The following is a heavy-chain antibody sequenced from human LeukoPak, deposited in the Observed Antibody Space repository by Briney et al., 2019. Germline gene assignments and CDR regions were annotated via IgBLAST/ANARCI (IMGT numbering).Heavy chain of an antibody. D-gene: IGHD3-3*01. V-gene: IGHV3-23*01. CDR2: ISGSGGST. Sequence: GGSLRLSCAASGFTFSSYAMSWARQAPGKGLEWVSAISGSGGSTYYADSVKGRFTISRDNSKNTLYLQMNSLRAEDTAVYYCAKDPSLITIFGVDFDYWGQGTLVTVSS. CDR1: GFTFSSYA. J-gene: IGHJ4*02. CDR3: AKDPSLITIFGVDFDY.